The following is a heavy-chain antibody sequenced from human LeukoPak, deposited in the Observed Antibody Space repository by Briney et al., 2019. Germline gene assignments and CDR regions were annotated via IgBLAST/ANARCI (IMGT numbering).Heavy chain of an antibody. CDR2: ISSSGSTI. D-gene: IGHD3-10*02. J-gene: IGHJ6*04. V-gene: IGHV3-48*03. Sequence: GGSLRLSCASCGLTFSSFDANWVRHARGKGLEWVSYISSSGSTIYYADSVKGRFTISRDIAKNSLYRQMDSLRAEDTAVSFCAELGITMIGVVWGKGATVTISS. CDR1: GLTFSSFD. CDR3: AELGITMIGVV.